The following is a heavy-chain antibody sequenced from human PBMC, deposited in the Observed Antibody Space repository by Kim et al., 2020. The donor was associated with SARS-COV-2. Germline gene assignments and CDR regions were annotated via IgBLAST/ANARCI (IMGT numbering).Heavy chain of an antibody. D-gene: IGHD2-15*01. CDR2: ISSSSSYI. CDR3: ARGVVVAATRPG. V-gene: IGHV3-21*01. Sequence: GGSLRLSCAASGFTFSSYSMNWVRQAPGKGLEWVSSISSSSSYIYYADSVKGRFTISRDNAKNSLYLQMNSLRAEDTAVYYCARGVVVAATRPGGGQGTLVTVSS. J-gene: IGHJ4*02. CDR1: GFTFSSYS.